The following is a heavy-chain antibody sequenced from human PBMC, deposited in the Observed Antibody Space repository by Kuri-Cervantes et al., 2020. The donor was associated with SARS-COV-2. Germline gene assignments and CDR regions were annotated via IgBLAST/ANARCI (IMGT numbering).Heavy chain of an antibody. CDR2: ISGSGGST. CDR3: ATFLGVVISNAFDI. D-gene: IGHD3-3*01. CDR1: GFIHSDYY. J-gene: IGHJ3*02. V-gene: IGHV3-23*01. Sequence: GESPKTPCQSPGFIHSDYYMRLIRQAPGKGLGWVSAISGSGGSTYYADSVTARFTISRDNSKNTRYLQMISLRAEDTAGYYCATFLGVVISNAFDIWGQGTMVTVSS.